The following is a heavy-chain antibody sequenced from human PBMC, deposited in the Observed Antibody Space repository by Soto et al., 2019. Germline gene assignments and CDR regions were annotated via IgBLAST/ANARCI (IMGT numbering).Heavy chain of an antibody. V-gene: IGHV4-30-4*01. D-gene: IGHD2-15*01. J-gene: IGHJ4*02. CDR1: GGSISSSYYY. Sequence: SETLSLTCTVSGGSISSSYYYWICIRQPPGKGLEWIGYIYYSGSTSYNPSLKSRVTISVDTSKNQFSLKLSSVTAADTAVYYCATGYSYFDYWGQGTLVTVSS. CDR2: IYYSGST. CDR3: ATGYSYFDY.